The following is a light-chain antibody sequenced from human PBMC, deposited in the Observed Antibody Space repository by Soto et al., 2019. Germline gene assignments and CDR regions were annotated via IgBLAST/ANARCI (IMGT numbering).Light chain of an antibody. CDR2: DVN. Sequence: QSALTQPPSASGSPGQSVAISCTGTSSDVGAYNYVSWYQQYPGKAPKLMIYDVNKRPSGVPDRFSGSKSGNTASLTISGLQAEDEADYYCCSYAGGYTYVFGTVTKLTVL. V-gene: IGLV2-11*01. CDR1: SSDVGAYNY. J-gene: IGLJ1*01. CDR3: CSYAGGYTYV.